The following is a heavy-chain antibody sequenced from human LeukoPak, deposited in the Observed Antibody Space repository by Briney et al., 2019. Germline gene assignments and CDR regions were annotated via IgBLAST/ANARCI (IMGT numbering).Heavy chain of an antibody. Sequence: GGSLRLSCAASGFTFSSYGMHWVRQAPGKGLEWVAFIRYDGSNKYYADSVKGRFTISRDNSKNTLYLQMNSLRAEDTAVYYCARVLVAASYYYYYMDVWGKGTTVTVSS. CDR3: ARVLVAASYYYYYMDV. CDR1: GFTFSSYG. V-gene: IGHV3-30*02. J-gene: IGHJ6*03. D-gene: IGHD2-15*01. CDR2: IRYDGSNK.